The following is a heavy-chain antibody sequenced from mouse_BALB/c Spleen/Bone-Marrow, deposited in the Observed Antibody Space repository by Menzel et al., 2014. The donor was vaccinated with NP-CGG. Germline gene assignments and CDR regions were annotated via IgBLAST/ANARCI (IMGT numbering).Heavy chain of an antibody. Sequence: LQQSGSDLVRPGASVKLSCKASGYTSTSYWIHRMKQRPGQGLEWIGNIYPGSGSTNYDEYFKSKATLTVDTSSSTAYMQLSSLTSEDSAVYYCTRGGRPPFAYWGQGTLVTVSA. D-gene: IGHD2-12*01. CDR2: IYPGSGST. CDR3: TRGGRPPFAY. CDR1: GYTSTSYW. J-gene: IGHJ3*01. V-gene: IGHV1S22*01.